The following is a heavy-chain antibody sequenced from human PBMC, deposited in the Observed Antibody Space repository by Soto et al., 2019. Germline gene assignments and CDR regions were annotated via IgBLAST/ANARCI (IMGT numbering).Heavy chain of an antibody. V-gene: IGHV2-26*01. CDR2: IFSNDEK. CDR3: ARIKLYDSSGTALDY. Sequence: QVTLKESGPVLVKPTETLTLTCTVSGFSLSNARMGVSWIRQPPGKALEWLAHIFSNDEKSYSTSLKSRLTISNDTSKSQVVLTITNMDPVDTATYYCARIKLYDSSGTALDYWGQRNLVTVSS. CDR1: GFSLSNARMG. D-gene: IGHD3-22*01. J-gene: IGHJ4*02.